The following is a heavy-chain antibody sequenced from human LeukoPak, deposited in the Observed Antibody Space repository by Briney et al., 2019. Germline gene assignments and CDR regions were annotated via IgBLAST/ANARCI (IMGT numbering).Heavy chain of an antibody. CDR3: AREGYSGYDYTGGYFDY. CDR2: IYHSGST. D-gene: IGHD5-12*01. Sequence: SETLSLTCAVSGGSISSGGYSWSWIRQPPGKGLEWIGYIYHSGSTYYNPSLKSRVTISVDRSKNQFSLKLSSVTAADTAVYYCAREGYSGYDYTGGYFDYWGQGTLVTVSS. CDR1: GGSISSGGYS. J-gene: IGHJ4*02. V-gene: IGHV4-30-2*01.